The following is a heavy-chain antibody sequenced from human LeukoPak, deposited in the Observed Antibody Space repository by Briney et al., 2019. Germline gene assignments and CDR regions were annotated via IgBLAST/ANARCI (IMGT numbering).Heavy chain of an antibody. Sequence: GGSLRLSCAASGFTFNSYAMHWVRQAPGKGLEWVAVISYDGSNKYYADSVKGRFTISRDNSKNTLYPQMNSLRAEDTAVYYCARVVVGYSGYDPSDAFDIWGQGTMVTVSS. CDR3: ARVVVGYSGYDPSDAFDI. V-gene: IGHV3-30-3*01. CDR1: GFTFNSYA. J-gene: IGHJ3*02. CDR2: ISYDGSNK. D-gene: IGHD5-12*01.